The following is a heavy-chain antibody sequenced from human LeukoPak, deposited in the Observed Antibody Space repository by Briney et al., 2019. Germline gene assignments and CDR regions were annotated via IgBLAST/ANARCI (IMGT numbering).Heavy chain of an antibody. CDR1: GYTFTSYY. CDR3: TRSVRNGHIDY. Sequence: ASVKVSCKASGYTFTSYYIHWVRQAPGQGLEWMGIINPSGGSTTYAQKFQGRVTMTRDTSTSTVYMELSSLRFEDTAVYYCTRSVRNGHIDYWGQGTLVTVSS. V-gene: IGHV1-46*01. J-gene: IGHJ4*02. CDR2: INPSGGST. D-gene: IGHD2-21*01.